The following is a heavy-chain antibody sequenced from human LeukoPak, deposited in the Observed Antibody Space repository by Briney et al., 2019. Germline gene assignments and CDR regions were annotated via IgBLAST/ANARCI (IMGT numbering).Heavy chain of an antibody. Sequence: XWVRQAPGXGLEWVSAIVGSGASTYYADSVKGRFTISRDNSKSTLYLQMNSLRARDRAVYFWTKYGYSTDSTFWGQGTLVTVPS. V-gene: IGHV3-23*01. J-gene: IGHJ4*02. CDR2: IVGSGAST. CDR3: TKYGYSTDSTF. D-gene: IGHD5-12*01.